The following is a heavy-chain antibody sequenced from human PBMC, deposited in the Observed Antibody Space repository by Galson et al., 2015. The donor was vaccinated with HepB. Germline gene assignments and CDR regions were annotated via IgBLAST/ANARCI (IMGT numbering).Heavy chain of an antibody. J-gene: IGHJ4*02. CDR2: NFYSGST. Sequence: SETLSLTCTVSGGSISSSNYYWGWIRQPPGKGLEWIGSNFYSGSTYYNPSLKGRVTISVETSKKQLSLKVNSVTAADTAFYYCASGRRDGYRYFDYWGQGTLVTVSS. CDR1: GGSISSSNYY. D-gene: IGHD5-24*01. V-gene: IGHV4-39*01. CDR3: ASGRRDGYRYFDY.